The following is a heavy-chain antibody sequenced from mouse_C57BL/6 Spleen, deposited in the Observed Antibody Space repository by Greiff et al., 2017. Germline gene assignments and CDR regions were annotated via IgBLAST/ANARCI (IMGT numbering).Heavy chain of an antibody. J-gene: IGHJ2*01. CDR2: IDPAKGIT. V-gene: IGHV14-3*01. D-gene: IGHD1-3*01. Sequence: VPLQQSVAELVRPGASVKLSCTASGFNIKNTYMHWVKPRPEQGLEWIGRIDPAKGITKSAPKFQGKATITADTSSNTACLQFSSLTSEDTAIYFCAREGFLKGFGYGGQGTTLTVSS. CDR1: GFNIKNTY. CDR3: AREGFLKGFGY.